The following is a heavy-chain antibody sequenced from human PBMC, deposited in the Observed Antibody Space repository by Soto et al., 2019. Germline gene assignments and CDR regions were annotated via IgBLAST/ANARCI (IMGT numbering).Heavy chain of an antibody. Sequence: EVQLVESGGGLVKPGGSLRLSCAASGFTFSTYRMNWVRQAPGKGLEWVSSITSSSSYIYYADSVKGRFTISRDNAKNSLYLQMNSLRAEDTAVYHCARETSGYPLDYWGQGTLVTVSS. J-gene: IGHJ4*02. D-gene: IGHD5-12*01. CDR2: ITSSSSYI. V-gene: IGHV3-21*01. CDR3: ARETSGYPLDY. CDR1: GFTFSTYR.